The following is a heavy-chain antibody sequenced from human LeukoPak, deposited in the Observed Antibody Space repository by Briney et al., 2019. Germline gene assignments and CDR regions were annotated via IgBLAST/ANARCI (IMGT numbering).Heavy chain of an antibody. V-gene: IGHV4-59*01. J-gene: IGHJ3*02. CDR1: GGSISSYY. CDR2: IYYSGST. CDR3: AREGDCSSTSCPEHAFDI. D-gene: IGHD2-2*01. Sequence: PSETLSLTCTVSGGSISSYYWSWIRQPPGKGLEWIGYIYYSGSTNYNPSLKSRVTISVDTSKNQFSLKLSSVTAADTAVYYCAREGDCSSTSCPEHAFDIWGQGTMVTVSS.